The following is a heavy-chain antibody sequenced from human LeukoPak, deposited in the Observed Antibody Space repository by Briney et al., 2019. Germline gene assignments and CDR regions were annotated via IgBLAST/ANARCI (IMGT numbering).Heavy chain of an antibody. D-gene: IGHD3-22*01. CDR1: GFTFSRYW. J-gene: IGHJ1*01. Sequence: PGGSLRLSCEASGFTFSRYWMHSVSHAPGKGLVWVSRIKSDGKTNYADSVKGRFTISRDNAKNTVSLQMDSLRAEDTGVYYCARAPSEVGGYYPEYFRHWGQGTLVTVSS. CDR3: ARAPSEVGGYYPEYFRH. CDR2: IKSDGKT. V-gene: IGHV3-74*01.